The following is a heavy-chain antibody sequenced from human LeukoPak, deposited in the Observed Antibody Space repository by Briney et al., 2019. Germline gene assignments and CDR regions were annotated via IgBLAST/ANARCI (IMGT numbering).Heavy chain of an antibody. J-gene: IGHJ4*02. D-gene: IGHD4-17*01. CDR2: ISASGGST. V-gene: IGHV3-23*01. CDR1: GFTFSKYV. Sequence: GGSLRLSCAASGFTFSKYVMSWVRQAPGKGLEWVSVISASGGSTYYADSVKGRFTISRDNPTNTLYLQMNSLRVEDTAVYYCARDYGDYVFDYWGQGTLVTVSS. CDR3: ARDYGDYVFDY.